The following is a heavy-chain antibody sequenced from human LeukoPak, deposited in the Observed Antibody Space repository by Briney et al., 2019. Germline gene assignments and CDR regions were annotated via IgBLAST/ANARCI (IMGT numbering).Heavy chain of an antibody. CDR2: IHQDGGEK. Sequence: GGSLRLSCAVYGFTFSNYWLSWVRQAPGKGLEWVANIHQDGGEKSYLDSVKGRFTISRDNAKNSLYLQMNSLRAEDTAVYYCARGPGGSYLTYYFDCWGQGTLVTVSS. D-gene: IGHD1-26*01. CDR3: ARGPGGSYLTYYFDC. V-gene: IGHV3-7*01. CDR1: GFTFSNYW. J-gene: IGHJ4*02.